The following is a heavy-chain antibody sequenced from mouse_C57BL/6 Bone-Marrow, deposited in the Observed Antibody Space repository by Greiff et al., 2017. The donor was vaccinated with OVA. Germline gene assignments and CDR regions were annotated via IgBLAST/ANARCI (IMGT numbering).Heavy chain of an antibody. CDR2: INPYNGGT. CDR3: ARRFFDY. J-gene: IGHJ2*01. CDR1: GYTFTDYY. V-gene: IGHV1-19*01. Sequence: EVKLMESGPVLVKPGASVKMFCKASGYTFTDYYMNWVKQSHGKSLEWIGVINPYNGGTSYHQKFKGKATLTVDKSSSTAYMELNSLTSEDAAVYYCARRFFDYWGQGTTLTVSS.